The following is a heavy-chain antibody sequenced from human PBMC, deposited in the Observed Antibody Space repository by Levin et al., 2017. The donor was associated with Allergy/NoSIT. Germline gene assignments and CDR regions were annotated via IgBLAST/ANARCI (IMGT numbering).Heavy chain of an antibody. V-gene: IGHV3-21*01. CDR1: GFTFSSYS. D-gene: IGHD4-17*01. CDR2: ISSSSSYI. J-gene: IGHJ4*02. CDR3: ARDLAVTRGRYYFDY. Sequence: GGSLRLSCAASGFTFSSYSMNWVRQAPGKGLEWVSSISSSSSYIYYADSVKGRFTISRDNAKNSLYLQMNSLRAEDTAVYYCARDLAVTRGRYYFDYWGQGTLVTVSS.